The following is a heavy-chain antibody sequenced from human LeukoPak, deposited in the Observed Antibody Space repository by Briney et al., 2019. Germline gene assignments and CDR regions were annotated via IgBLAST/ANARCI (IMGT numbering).Heavy chain of an antibody. J-gene: IGHJ6*03. Sequence: ASVKVSCKASGGTFSNAGISWVRQAPGQGLEWMGGITPMFRTTKYAQKFQGRLTITTDESTSTASMELSSLKKEDTAFYYCARTQGDVMELWKRFHYYYMDVLGKGTTVIVSS. CDR3: ARTQGDVMELWKRFHYYYMDV. CDR1: GGTFSNAG. V-gene: IGHV1-69*05. D-gene: IGHD1-7*01. CDR2: ITPMFRTT.